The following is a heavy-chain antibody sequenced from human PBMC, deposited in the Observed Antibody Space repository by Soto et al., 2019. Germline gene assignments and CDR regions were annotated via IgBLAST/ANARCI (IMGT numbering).Heavy chain of an antibody. Sequence: ASVKVSCKASGGTFSSYAISWVRQAPGQGLEWMGGIIPILGIANYAQKFQGRVTITADKSTSTAYMELISLRSEDTAVYYCARGQIFSGGSCPSGYYYGMDVCGQGTSVTVSS. CDR1: GGTFSSYA. V-gene: IGHV1-69*10. CDR3: ARGQIFSGGSCPSGYYYGMDV. J-gene: IGHJ6*02. D-gene: IGHD2-15*01. CDR2: IIPILGIA.